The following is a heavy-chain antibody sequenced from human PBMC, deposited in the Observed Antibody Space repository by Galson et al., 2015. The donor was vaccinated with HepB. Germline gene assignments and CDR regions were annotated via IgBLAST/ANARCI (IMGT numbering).Heavy chain of an antibody. Sequence: SCKASGYAFTGYYIHWVRQAPGQGLEWMGRINPNSGDTNYAQKFQGRVTMTRDTSITTVHMELSRLRSDDTAVYFCAREVYCGGDCSIPLGHNWLDPWGQGTLVTVSS. J-gene: IGHJ5*02. V-gene: IGHV1-2*02. CDR1: GYAFTGYY. D-gene: IGHD2-21*01. CDR2: INPNSGDT. CDR3: AREVYCGGDCSIPLGHNWLDP.